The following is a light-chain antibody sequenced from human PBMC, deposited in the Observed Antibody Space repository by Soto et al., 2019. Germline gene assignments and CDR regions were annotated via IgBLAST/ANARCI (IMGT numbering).Light chain of an antibody. V-gene: IGLV2-14*03. J-gene: IGLJ2*01. CDR1: SSDVGGYNF. Sequence: QSALTQTASVSGSPGQSITMSCTGTSSDVGGYNFVSWYQQHPGKAPKLIVHEVANRLSGVSGRFSGSKSGNTAFLTISGLQAEDEAVYYCSSYAGSNNLVFGGGTKLTVL. CDR3: SSYAGSNNLV. CDR2: EVA.